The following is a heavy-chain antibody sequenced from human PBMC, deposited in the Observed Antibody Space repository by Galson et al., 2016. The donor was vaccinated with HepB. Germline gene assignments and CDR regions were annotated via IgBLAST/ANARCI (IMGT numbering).Heavy chain of an antibody. D-gene: IGHD5-24*01. CDR2: ISPGDSDT. CDR3: ARPGEMATMTSGYAFDI. Sequence: QSGAEVKKPGESLKISCKGSGYSFTTYWIGWVRQMPGKGLEWMGIISPGDSDTRYSPSFQGQVTISADKSISTAYPRWSSLKASDTAMYYCARPGEMATMTSGYAFDIWGQGTMVTVSS. J-gene: IGHJ3*02. V-gene: IGHV5-51*01. CDR1: GYSFTTYW.